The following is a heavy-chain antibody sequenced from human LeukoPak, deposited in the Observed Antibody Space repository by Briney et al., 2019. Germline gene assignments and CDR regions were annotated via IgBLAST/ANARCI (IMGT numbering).Heavy chain of an antibody. V-gene: IGHV4-61*02. CDR2: IYTSGST. Sequence: SETLSLTCTVSGGSISSGSYYWRWIRQPAGKGLEWIGRIYTSGSTNYNPSLKSRVTISVDTSKNQFSLKLSSVTAADTAVYYCARDSGGYCGGDCYDYWGQGTLVTVSS. D-gene: IGHD2-21*02. J-gene: IGHJ4*02. CDR1: GGSISSGSYY. CDR3: ARDSGGYCGGDCYDY.